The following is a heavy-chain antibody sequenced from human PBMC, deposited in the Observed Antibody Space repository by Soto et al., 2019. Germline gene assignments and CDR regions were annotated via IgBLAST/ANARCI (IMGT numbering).Heavy chain of an antibody. CDR2: IIPILGIA. CDR3: AGTSGNYYYYYYMDV. Sequence: QVQLVQSGAEVKKPGSSVKVSCKASGGTFSSYTISWVRQAPGQGLEWMGRIIPILGIANYAQKFQGRVTITADKSTSTADMELSSLRSEDTAVYYCAGTSGNYYYYYYMDVWGKGTTVTVSS. D-gene: IGHD3-10*01. V-gene: IGHV1-69*02. CDR1: GGTFSSYT. J-gene: IGHJ6*03.